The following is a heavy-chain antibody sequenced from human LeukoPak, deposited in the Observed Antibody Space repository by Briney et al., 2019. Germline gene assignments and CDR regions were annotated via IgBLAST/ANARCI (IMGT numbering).Heavy chain of an antibody. CDR1: GFTFSSYS. CDR2: ISSSSSYI. J-gene: IGHJ4*02. Sequence: SGGSLRLSCAASGFTFSSYSMNWVRQAPGKGLEWVSSISSSSSYIYYAGSVKGRFTISRDNAKNSLYLQMNSLRAEDTAVYYCARESPLYYFDYWGQGTLVTVSS. CDR3: ARESPLYYFDY. V-gene: IGHV3-21*01.